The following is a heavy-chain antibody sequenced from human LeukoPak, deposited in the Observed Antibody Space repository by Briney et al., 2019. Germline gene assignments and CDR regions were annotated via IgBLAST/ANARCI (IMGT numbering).Heavy chain of an antibody. V-gene: IGHV4-59*08. Sequence: SETLSLTCTVSGGSLSSYSWSWIRQPPGKGLEWIGYIYYSGSTNYNPSLTSRVTISVDTSKNQFSLKLSSVTAADTAVYYCARGEPANWFDPWDQRTLVTVSS. D-gene: IGHD1-14*01. CDR2: IYYSGST. CDR1: GGSLSSYS. CDR3: ARGEPANWFDP. J-gene: IGHJ5*02.